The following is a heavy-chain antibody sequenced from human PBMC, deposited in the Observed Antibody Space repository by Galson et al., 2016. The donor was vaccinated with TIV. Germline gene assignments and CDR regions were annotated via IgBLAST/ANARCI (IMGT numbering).Heavy chain of an antibody. V-gene: IGHV3-23*01. J-gene: IGHJ4*02. D-gene: IGHD2-2*02. Sequence: SLRLSCAASGFTFNTNTMSWIRQAPGKGLEWVSTSSGSGDTIYYADSVKGRFTISRDNSKGTLYLQMNSLRVDDTAIYYCAKTQVDIVVAPAATPGYYFDYWGQGPLVTVSS. CDR1: GFTFNTNT. CDR2: SSGSGDTI. CDR3: AKTQVDIVVAPAATPGYYFDY.